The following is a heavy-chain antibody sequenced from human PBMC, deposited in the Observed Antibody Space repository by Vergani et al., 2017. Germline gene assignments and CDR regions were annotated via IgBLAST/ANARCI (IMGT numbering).Heavy chain of an antibody. Sequence: QLQLQESGSGLVKPSQTLSLTCAVSGGSISSGGYYWSWIRQPAGKGLEWIGRIYTSGSTNYNPSLKSRVTISVDTSKNQFSLKLSSVTAADTAVYYCARSRGYSKTFDYWGQGTLVTVSS. V-gene: IGHV4-61*02. D-gene: IGHD4-11*01. CDR2: IYTSGST. CDR3: ARSRGYSKTFDY. CDR1: GGSISSGGYY. J-gene: IGHJ4*02.